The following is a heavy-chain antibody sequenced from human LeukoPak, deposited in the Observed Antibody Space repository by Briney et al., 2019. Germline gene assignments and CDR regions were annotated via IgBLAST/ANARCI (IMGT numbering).Heavy chain of an antibody. Sequence: ASVKVSCKASGYTFTGYYMHWVRQAPGQGLEWMGWINPNSGGTNYAQKFQGRVTMTRDTSISTAYMELSRLRSDDTAVYYCARAEAAYYYDSSGYYIMGWFDPWGQGTLVTVSS. D-gene: IGHD3-22*01. CDR1: GYTFTGYY. V-gene: IGHV1-2*02. J-gene: IGHJ5*02. CDR3: ARAEAAYYYDSSGYYIMGWFDP. CDR2: INPNSGGT.